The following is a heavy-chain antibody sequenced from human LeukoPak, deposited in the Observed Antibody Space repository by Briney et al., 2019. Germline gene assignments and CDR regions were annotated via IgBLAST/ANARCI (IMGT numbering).Heavy chain of an antibody. J-gene: IGHJ4*02. CDR1: GFTFSNYN. V-gene: IGHV3-30*02. Sequence: GGSLRLSCAASGFTFSNYNMNWVRQAPGKGLEWVASIWFDASNKYYADSVKGRFTISRDNSKNTLYLQMNSLRPEDTAVYYCAKVLSKGGGYYLTDYWGQGTLVTVSS. CDR3: AKVLSKGGGYYLTDY. CDR2: IWFDASNK. D-gene: IGHD3-22*01.